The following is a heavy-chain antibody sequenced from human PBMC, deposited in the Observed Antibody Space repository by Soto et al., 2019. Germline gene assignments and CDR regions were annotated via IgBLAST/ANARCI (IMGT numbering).Heavy chain of an antibody. J-gene: IGHJ6*02. D-gene: IGHD3-9*01. CDR2: IRAYNVNS. CDR1: GSTITSYD. Sequence: ASVKVSSRASGSTITSYDSSCSRQPPGQGLEWMGWIRAYNVNSNYGQKLQGRVTMTTDTSTSTAYMELRSLRSDDTAVYYCARDREYFDWLLKSYYYNYGMDVWGQGTTVTVSS. V-gene: IGHV1-18*04. CDR3: ARDREYFDWLLKSYYYNYGMDV.